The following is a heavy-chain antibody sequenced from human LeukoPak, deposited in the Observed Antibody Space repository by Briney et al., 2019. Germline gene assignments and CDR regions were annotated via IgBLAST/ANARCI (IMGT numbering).Heavy chain of an antibody. CDR1: GYTFTSYD. CDR2: MNPNSGNT. V-gene: IGHV1-8*01. D-gene: IGHD1-26*01. J-gene: IGHJ4*02. CDR3: ARGKGLWDKTIDY. Sequence: ASVKVSCKASGYTFTSYDINWVRQATGQGLEWMGWMNPNSGNTGYAQRFQGRVTMTRNTSISTAYMEPSSLRSEDTAAYYCARGKGLWDKTIDYWGQGTLVTVSS.